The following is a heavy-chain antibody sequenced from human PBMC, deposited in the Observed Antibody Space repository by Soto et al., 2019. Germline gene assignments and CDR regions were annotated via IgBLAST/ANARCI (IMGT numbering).Heavy chain of an antibody. Sequence: QVQLVQSGAEVKKPGASVKVSCKASGYTFTSYDINWVRQATGQGLEWMGWMNPNSGNTGYAQKFQGRVTMTRNTSISTAYVALSSLRSEDTAVYYCARGQSYGDYADNWVEPWGQGNLVTVSS. J-gene: IGHJ5*02. CDR3: ARGQSYGDYADNWVEP. D-gene: IGHD4-17*01. V-gene: IGHV1-8*01. CDR2: MNPNSGNT. CDR1: GYTFTSYD.